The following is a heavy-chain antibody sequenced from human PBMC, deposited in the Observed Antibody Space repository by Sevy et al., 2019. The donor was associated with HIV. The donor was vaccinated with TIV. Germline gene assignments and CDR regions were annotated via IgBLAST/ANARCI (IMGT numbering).Heavy chain of an antibody. J-gene: IGHJ6*02. CDR2: RSHDGINE. D-gene: IGHD1-26*01. Sequence: GGSLRLSCIGSGFSFSYYGIHWVRRAPGKGLDWVARRSHDGINENYADSVKGRFTISRDNSKNTVYLEMNSLRNEDTAIYFCANAYTGSYSHSYLYALDVWGQGTTVTVSS. CDR1: GFSFSYYG. CDR3: ANAYTGSYSHSYLYALDV. V-gene: IGHV3-30*18.